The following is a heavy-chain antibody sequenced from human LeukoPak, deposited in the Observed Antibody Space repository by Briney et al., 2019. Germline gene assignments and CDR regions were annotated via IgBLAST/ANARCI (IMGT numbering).Heavy chain of an antibody. CDR2: IDDGHGNT. Sequence: ASVKVSCKASGNTFTKYCIHWVRQAPGQGLEWMGWIDDGHGNTKYSEKFQGRVSITRDTSASTVYMELNSLRSEDTAVYYCARNEDYWGQGTLVTVSS. CDR3: ARNEDY. J-gene: IGHJ4*02. CDR1: GNTFTKYC. V-gene: IGHV1-3*01. D-gene: IGHD1-1*01.